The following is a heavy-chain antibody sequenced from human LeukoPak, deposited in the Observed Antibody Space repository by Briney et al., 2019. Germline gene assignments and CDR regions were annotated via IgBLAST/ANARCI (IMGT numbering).Heavy chain of an antibody. CDR1: GNSIGTYY. Sequence: SETLSLTCPVSGNSIGTYYWNWIRQPAGKGLEWIGRISTSGTTDYNPSLKSRVTMSVDTSNSHFSLKLSSVTAADTAVYYCARGGGDSASAFDIWGQGTMVTVSS. J-gene: IGHJ3*02. CDR2: ISTSGTT. CDR3: ARGGGDSASAFDI. D-gene: IGHD2-21*02. V-gene: IGHV4-4*07.